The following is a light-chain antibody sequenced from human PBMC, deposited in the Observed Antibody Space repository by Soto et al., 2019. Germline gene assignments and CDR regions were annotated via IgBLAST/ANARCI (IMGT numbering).Light chain of an antibody. Sequence: QSALTQPRSASGSPGQAVTISCTGTKNDIGVYDFVCWYQHHPGKPPRLIIYEVVPRPSGVPDRFSGSKSGNTASLTVSGLQAADEAEYFCKSYAGSNTYVFGRGTKLTVL. CDR1: KNDIGVYDF. CDR2: EVV. V-gene: IGLV2-8*01. CDR3: KSYAGSNTYV. J-gene: IGLJ1*01.